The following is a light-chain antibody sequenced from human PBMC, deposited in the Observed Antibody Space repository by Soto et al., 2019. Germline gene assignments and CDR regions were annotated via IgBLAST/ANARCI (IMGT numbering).Light chain of an antibody. J-gene: IGKJ5*01. Sequence: IPIPHAPSPLSAYVGVRVTITARASQSISSYLNWYQQKPGKAPKLLIYAASSLQSGVPSRFSGSGSGTDFTLTISSLQPEDFATYYCQQSYSTPITFGQGTRLEIK. CDR2: AAS. CDR1: QSISSY. V-gene: IGKV1-39*01. CDR3: QQSYSTPIT.